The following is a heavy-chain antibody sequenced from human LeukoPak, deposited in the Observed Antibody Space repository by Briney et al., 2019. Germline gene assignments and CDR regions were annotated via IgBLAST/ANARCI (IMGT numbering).Heavy chain of an antibody. D-gene: IGHD3-10*01. CDR1: GFTFSSYL. J-gene: IGHJ6*02. Sequence: GGSLRLSCAASGFTFSSYLMQWVRRAPGRGQVWVSRINSDGSTTDYADSVKGRFTISRDNAKNTLYLQMNSLRVEDTAVYYCARALRGGMDVWGQGTTVTVSS. CDR2: INSDGSTT. CDR3: ARALRGGMDV. V-gene: IGHV3-74*01.